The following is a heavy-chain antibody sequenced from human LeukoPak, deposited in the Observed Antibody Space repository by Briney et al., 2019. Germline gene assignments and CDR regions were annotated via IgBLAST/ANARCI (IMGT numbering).Heavy chain of an antibody. CDR3: ERDQAGGTPLTH. Sequence: ASVKVSCKASGYTFTSYYMHWVRQAPGQGLEWMGLINPSGGSTSYAQKFQGRVTMTRDTSTSTVYMELSSLRSEDTAVYYCERDQAGGTPLTHWGQGTLVTVSS. D-gene: IGHD3-16*01. J-gene: IGHJ4*02. V-gene: IGHV1-46*01. CDR1: GYTFTSYY. CDR2: INPSGGST.